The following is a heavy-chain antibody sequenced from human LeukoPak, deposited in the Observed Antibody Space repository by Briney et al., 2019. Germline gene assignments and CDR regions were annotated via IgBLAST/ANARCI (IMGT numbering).Heavy chain of an antibody. CDR2: IYYSGST. V-gene: IGHV4-59*01. J-gene: IGHJ4*02. CDR3: ARGGRRADDILTGYPYFDY. Sequence: SGGSLRLSCTTSGFNFRAYWMGWVRQAPGKGLEWIGYIYYSGSTNYNPSLKSRVTISVDTSKNQFSLKLSSVTAADTAVYYCARGGRRADDILTGYPYFDYWGQGTLVTVSS. D-gene: IGHD3-9*01. CDR1: GFNFRAYW.